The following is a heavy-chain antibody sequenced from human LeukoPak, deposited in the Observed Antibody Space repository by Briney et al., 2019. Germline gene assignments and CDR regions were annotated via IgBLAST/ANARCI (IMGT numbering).Heavy chain of an antibody. CDR3: AREGSSWDGDY. V-gene: IGHV3-74*01. D-gene: IGHD6-13*01. CDR2: INSDGSSI. Sequence: GGSLRLSCAASGFTFSSHWMHWVRQAPGKGLVWVSRINSDGSSISYADSVKGRFTISRDNSKNTLYLQMNSLRAEDTAVYYCAREGSSWDGDYWGQGTLVTVSS. CDR1: GFTFSSHW. J-gene: IGHJ4*02.